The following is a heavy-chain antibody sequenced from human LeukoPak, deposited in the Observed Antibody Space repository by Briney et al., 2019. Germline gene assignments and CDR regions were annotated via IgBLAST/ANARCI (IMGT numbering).Heavy chain of an antibody. J-gene: IGHJ4*02. CDR3: ARGLGDYYDTSTYYYAVPAH. V-gene: IGHV1-8*01. Sequence: GASVKVSCKASGYTFTTYDITWVRQATGQGLEWMGWMNPNSGDTAYAQKFQGRVAMTRDTSISTAYMELSSLGSEDTAVYYCARGLGDYYDTSTYYYAVPAHWGQGTLVTVFS. D-gene: IGHD3-22*01. CDR2: MNPNSGDT. CDR1: GYTFTTYD.